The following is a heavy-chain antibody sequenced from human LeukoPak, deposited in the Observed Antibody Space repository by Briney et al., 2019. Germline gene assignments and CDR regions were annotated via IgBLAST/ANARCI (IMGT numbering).Heavy chain of an antibody. CDR1: GGSISFSSHY. J-gene: IGHJ4*02. CDR3: ARRGDHYYNSSAYAYFDY. V-gene: IGHV4-39*01. CDR2: LFYTGNT. D-gene: IGHD3-22*01. Sequence: SETLSLTCTVSGGSISFSSHYWTWIRQPAGKGLEWIGSLFYTGNTYYNPSLKSRLTISVDTSKNQISLKLSSVTAADTAVYYCARRGDHYYNSSAYAYFDYWGQGTLVTVSS.